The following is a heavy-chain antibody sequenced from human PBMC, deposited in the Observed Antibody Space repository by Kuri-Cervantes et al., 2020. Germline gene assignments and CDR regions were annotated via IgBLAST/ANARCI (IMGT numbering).Heavy chain of an antibody. V-gene: IGHV4-61*02. CDR2: IYTSGST. Sequence: LRLSCTVSGGSISSGSYYWSWIRQPAGKGLEWIGRIYTSGSTNYNPSLKSRVTISIDTSKNQFSLELSSVTAADTAVYYCARDSSHYYDSSGYYDYWGQGTLVTVSS. J-gene: IGHJ4*02. CDR3: ARDSSHYYDSSGYYDY. CDR1: GGSISSGSYY. D-gene: IGHD3-22*01.